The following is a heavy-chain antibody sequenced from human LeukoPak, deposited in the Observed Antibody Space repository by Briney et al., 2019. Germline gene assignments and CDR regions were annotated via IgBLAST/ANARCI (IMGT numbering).Heavy chain of an antibody. J-gene: IGHJ4*02. Sequence: PSETLSLTCAVSGGSIGSSNWWSWVRQPPGKGLEWIGEVYQSGSTNYNPSLKNRVTISVDKSKNQFSLNLSSVTAADTAVYYCAGWGSGYFDYWGQGTQVTVSS. CDR1: GGSIGSSNW. CDR3: AGWGSGYFDY. D-gene: IGHD6-19*01. CDR2: VYQSGST. V-gene: IGHV4-4*02.